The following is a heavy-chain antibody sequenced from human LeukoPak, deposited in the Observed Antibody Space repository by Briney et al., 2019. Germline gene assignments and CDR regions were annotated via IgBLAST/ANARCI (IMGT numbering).Heavy chain of an antibody. CDR1: GFTFSSYS. Sequence: GGSLRLSCAASGFTFSSYSMNWVRQAPGKGLEWFASISSSSSYIYYADSVKGRFTISRDNAKNSLYLQMNSLRAEDTDVSYCARDWDIAAAGTFDYWGQGTLVTVSS. D-gene: IGHD6-13*01. V-gene: IGHV3-21*01. CDR2: ISSSSSYI. J-gene: IGHJ4*02. CDR3: ARDWDIAAAGTFDY.